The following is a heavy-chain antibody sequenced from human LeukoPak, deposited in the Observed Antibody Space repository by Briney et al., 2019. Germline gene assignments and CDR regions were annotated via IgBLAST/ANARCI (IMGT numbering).Heavy chain of an antibody. Sequence: PSETLSLTCGVSDGSFSAYYWIWIRQPPGKGLKWIGEINHSGSANYNPSLRSRVTISVDTSKNQFSLKLSSVTAADTAVYYCARGSRSYYRNWGQGTLVTVSS. CDR1: DGSFSAYY. J-gene: IGHJ4*02. CDR2: INHSGSA. V-gene: IGHV4-34*01. D-gene: IGHD1-26*01. CDR3: ARGSRSYYRN.